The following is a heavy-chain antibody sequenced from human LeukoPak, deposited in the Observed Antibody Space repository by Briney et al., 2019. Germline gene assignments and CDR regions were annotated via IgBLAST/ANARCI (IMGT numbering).Heavy chain of an antibody. Sequence: GRPLRLSCAASGFTFSSYGMHWVRQAPGKGLEWVAVISYDGSNKYYADSVKGRFTISRDNSKNTLYLQMNSLRAEDTAVYYCAKAPDSGYGMDVWGQGTRSPSP. CDR1: GFTFSSYG. D-gene: IGHD2-21*02. J-gene: IGHJ6*02. V-gene: IGHV3-30*18. CDR3: AKAPDSGYGMDV. CDR2: ISYDGSNK.